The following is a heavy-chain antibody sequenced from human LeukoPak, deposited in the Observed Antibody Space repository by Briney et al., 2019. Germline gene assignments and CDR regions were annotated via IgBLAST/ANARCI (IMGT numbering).Heavy chain of an antibody. Sequence: GASVKVSCKASGHTFTNYGITWVRQAPGQGLEWMGWISAYNGNTNYAQKLQGRVTMTTDTSTSTAYMELRSLRSDDTAVYYCARGVRGVRYNWFDPWGQGTLVTVSS. CDR2: ISAYNGNT. D-gene: IGHD3-10*01. J-gene: IGHJ5*02. V-gene: IGHV1-18*01. CDR3: ARGVRGVRYNWFDP. CDR1: GHTFTNYG.